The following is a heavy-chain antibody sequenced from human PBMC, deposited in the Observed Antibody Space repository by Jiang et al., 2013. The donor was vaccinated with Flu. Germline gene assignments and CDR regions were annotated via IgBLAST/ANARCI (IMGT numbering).Heavy chain of an antibody. CDR3: ARQRGGRRWSDAFDI. V-gene: IGHV4-59*08. J-gene: IGHJ3*02. CDR2: IYYSGST. D-gene: IGHD4-23*01. CDR1: GGSISSYY. Sequence: GLVKPSETLSLTCTVSGGSISSYYWSWIRQPPGKGLEWIGYIYYSGSTNYNPSLKSRVTISVDTSKNQFSLKLSSVTAADTAVYYCARQRGGRRWSDAFDIWGQGTMVTVSS.